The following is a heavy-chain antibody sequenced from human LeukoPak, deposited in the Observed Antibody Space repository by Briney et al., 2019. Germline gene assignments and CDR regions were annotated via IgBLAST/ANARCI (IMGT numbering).Heavy chain of an antibody. Sequence: GGSLRLSCAASGFTFSSYAMSWVRQAPGKGLEWVSTITRTSGITYYADSVKGRFTISRDNSKNTLYLQMNSLRAEDTAVYYCAKRSVAGKKAFDYWGQGTLVTVSS. J-gene: IGHJ4*02. CDR3: AKRSVAGKKAFDY. CDR2: ITRTSGIT. CDR1: GFTFSSYA. D-gene: IGHD6-19*01. V-gene: IGHV3-23*01.